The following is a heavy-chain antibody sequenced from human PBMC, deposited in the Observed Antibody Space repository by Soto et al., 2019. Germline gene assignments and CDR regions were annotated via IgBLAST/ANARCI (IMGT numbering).Heavy chain of an antibody. J-gene: IGHJ6*02. CDR3: ARDRAAAGIDYYYGMDV. D-gene: IGHD6-13*01. CDR2: TYYRSKWYN. Sequence: PSQTLSLTCAISGDTVSSNIAAWNCIRQSPSRGLEWLGRTYYRSKWYNDYAVSVKSRITINQDTSKNQFSLQLNSLIPENTAAYYCARDRAAAGIDYYYGMDVWGQGTTVTVSS. CDR1: GDTVSSNIAA. V-gene: IGHV6-1*01.